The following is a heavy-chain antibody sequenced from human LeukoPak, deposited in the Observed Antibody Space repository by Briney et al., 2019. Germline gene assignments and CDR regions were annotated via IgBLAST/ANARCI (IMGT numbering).Heavy chain of an antibody. CDR1: GFTFDDYG. CDR3: ARGTNKWYSPLDY. Sequence: GGSLRLSCAASGFTFDDYGMTWVRLTPEKGLEWVSAGRLYCYSTTYAAFVEGRFTISRDNAKNSLYLQMNSLRAEDTARYHCARGTNKWYSPLDYWGQGTLVTVSS. J-gene: IGHJ4*02. D-gene: IGHD2/OR15-2a*01. CDR2: GRLYCYST. V-gene: IGHV3-20*01.